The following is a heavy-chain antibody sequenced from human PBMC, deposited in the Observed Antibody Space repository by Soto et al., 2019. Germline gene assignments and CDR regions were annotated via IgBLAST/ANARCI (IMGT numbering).Heavy chain of an antibody. V-gene: IGHV1-46*01. CDR2: INPSGGST. J-gene: IGHJ5*02. CDR1: GYTFTSYY. D-gene: IGHD3-3*01. CDR3: ARAFLEWYQGFDP. Sequence: GASVKVSCKASGYTFTSYYMHWVRQAPGQGLEWMGIINPSGGSTSYAQKFQGRVTMTRDTSTGTVYMELSSLRAEDTAVYYCARAFLEWYQGFDPWGQGTLVTVSS.